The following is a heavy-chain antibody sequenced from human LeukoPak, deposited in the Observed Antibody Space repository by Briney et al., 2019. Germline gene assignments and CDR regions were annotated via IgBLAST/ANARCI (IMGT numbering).Heavy chain of an antibody. CDR1: GGSFSGYY. CDR2: INHRGGT. V-gene: IGHV4-34*01. D-gene: IGHD5-24*01. Sequence: SETLSLTCAVYGGSFSGYYWSWVRQPPGKGLEWIGEINHRGGTNYNPSLKSRVTMSVDTSTNQFSLKLISVTAADTAVYYCARGTEGDGYNLDYWGQGTLVTVSS. J-gene: IGHJ4*02. CDR3: ARGTEGDGYNLDY.